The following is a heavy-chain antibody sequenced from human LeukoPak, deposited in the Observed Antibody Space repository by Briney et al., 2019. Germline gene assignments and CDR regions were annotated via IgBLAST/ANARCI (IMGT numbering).Heavy chain of an antibody. CDR2: IHYSGST. V-gene: IGHV4-30-4*01. CDR1: GDSIRSVDYY. Sequence: SETLSLTCTVSGDSIRSVDYYWSWIRQPPGKGLEWIGYIHYSGSTSYIPSLESRVTISLDTSKNQYSLKLISMTAADTAVYYCARDLRGPNWFDPWGRGTLVTVSS. D-gene: IGHD3-16*01. J-gene: IGHJ5*02. CDR3: ARDLRGPNWFDP.